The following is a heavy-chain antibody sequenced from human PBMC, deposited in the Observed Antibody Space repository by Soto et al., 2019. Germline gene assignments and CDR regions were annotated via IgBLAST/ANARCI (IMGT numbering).Heavy chain of an antibody. CDR2: ASYDGSYK. CDR1: GFTFSSFG. J-gene: IGHJ4*02. Sequence: QVQLVESGGGVVQPGRSLRLSCAASGFTFSSFGMHWVRQAPGKGLEWVAVASYDGSYKYYADSLKGRFNISRDNSKNTLYLQMNSLRAEDTAVYYCAKERSVVATTPDFDYWGQGTLVTVSS. CDR3: AKERSVVATTPDFDY. D-gene: IGHD5-12*01. V-gene: IGHV3-30*18.